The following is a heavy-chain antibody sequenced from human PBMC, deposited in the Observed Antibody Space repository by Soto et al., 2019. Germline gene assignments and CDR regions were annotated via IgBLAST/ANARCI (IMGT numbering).Heavy chain of an antibody. CDR1: GYTFTSYG. CDR3: ARDPSYYYDSSGYPASGSDY. J-gene: IGHJ4*02. V-gene: IGHV1-69*13. Sequence: GASVKVSCKASGYTFTSYGISWVRQAPGQGLEWMGGIIPIFGTANYAQKFQGRVTITADESTSTAYMELSSLRSEDTAVYYCARDPSYYYDSSGYPASGSDYWGQGTLVTVSS. D-gene: IGHD3-22*01. CDR2: IIPIFGTA.